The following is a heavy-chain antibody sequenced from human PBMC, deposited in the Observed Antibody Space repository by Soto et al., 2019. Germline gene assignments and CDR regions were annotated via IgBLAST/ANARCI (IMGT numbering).Heavy chain of an antibody. J-gene: IGHJ4*02. D-gene: IGHD5-18*01. Sequence: GGSTRLSSAACGLTVTDYPIDWVRQAPGKGLEWVAALSSDGTTEQYADSVKGRFTVSRDISKKTLYLQMNSLRPEDTAVYYCARASLGYTCALWGQGTLVTVSS. CDR2: LSSDGTTE. CDR1: GLTVTDYP. CDR3: ARASLGYTCAL. V-gene: IGHV3-30-3*01.